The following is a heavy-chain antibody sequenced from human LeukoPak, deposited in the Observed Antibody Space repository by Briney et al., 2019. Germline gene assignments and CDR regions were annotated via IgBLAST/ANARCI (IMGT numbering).Heavy chain of an antibody. V-gene: IGHV3-11*04. CDR2: ISSSGSTI. CDR1: GFTFSDYY. J-gene: IGHJ4*02. CDR3: ARDIYGSGPPVGDTIDY. D-gene: IGHD3-10*01. Sequence: GGSLRLSCAASGFTFSDYYMSWIRQAPGKGLEGVSYISSSGSTIYYADSVKGRFTISRDNAKNSLYLQVNSLRAEDTAVYYCARDIYGSGPPVGDTIDYWGQGTLVTVSS.